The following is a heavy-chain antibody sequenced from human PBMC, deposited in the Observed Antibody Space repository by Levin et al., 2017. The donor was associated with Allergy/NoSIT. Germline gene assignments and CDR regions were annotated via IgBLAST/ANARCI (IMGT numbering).Heavy chain of an antibody. J-gene: IGHJ6*02. V-gene: IGHV3-30*18. D-gene: IGHD1-26*01. Sequence: GESLKISCAASGFTFSSYGMHWVRQAPGKGLEWVAVISYDGSNKYYADSVKGRFTISRDNSKNTKNTLYLQMNSLRGEDTAVYYCAKDGEVGDYYYYGMDVWGQGTTVTVSS. CDR2: ISYDGSNK. CDR3: AKDGEVGDYYYYGMDV. CDR1: GFTFSSYG.